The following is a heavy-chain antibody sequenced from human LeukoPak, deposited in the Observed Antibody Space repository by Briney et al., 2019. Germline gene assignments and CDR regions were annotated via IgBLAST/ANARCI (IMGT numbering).Heavy chain of an antibody. D-gene: IGHD4-17*01. CDR1: GYTSTGCY. Sequence: ASVKVSCKASGYTSTGCYMHWVRQAPGQGLEWMGWINPNSGGTNYAQKFQGRVTMTRDTSISTAYMELSRLRSDDTAVYYCARDPDDYGDDGWFDPWGQGTLVTVSS. CDR2: INPNSGGT. V-gene: IGHV1-2*02. CDR3: ARDPDDYGDDGWFDP. J-gene: IGHJ5*02.